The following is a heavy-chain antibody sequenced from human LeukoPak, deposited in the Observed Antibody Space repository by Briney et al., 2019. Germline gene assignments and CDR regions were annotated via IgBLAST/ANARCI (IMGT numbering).Heavy chain of an antibody. CDR2: ISYDGSNK. CDR1: GFTFSSYG. J-gene: IGHJ4*02. CDR3: ARDWGRRYSSGWYGDFDY. Sequence: GRSLRLSCAASGFTFSSYGMHWVRQAPGKGLEWVAVISYDGSNKYYADSVKGRFTISRDNSKNTLYLQMNSLRPEDTAVYYCARDWGRRYSSGWYGDFDYWGQGTLVTVSS. D-gene: IGHD6-19*01. V-gene: IGHV3-30*03.